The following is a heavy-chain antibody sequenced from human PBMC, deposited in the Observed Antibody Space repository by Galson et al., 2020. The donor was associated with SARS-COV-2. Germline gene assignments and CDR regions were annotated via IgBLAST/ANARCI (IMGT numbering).Heavy chain of an antibody. Sequence: TSETLSLTCTVSGGSISSSYWSWIRQPPPKGLEWIGYINYSGSTTYNPSLNSRVTISVDTSKNQVSLTLSAVTAADTAVYYCARGLHYYDFRGYYLDYWGQGALVTVAS. CDR3: ARGLHYYDFRGYYLDY. V-gene: IGHV4-59*01. CDR1: GGSISSSY. D-gene: IGHD3-22*01. CDR2: INYSGST. J-gene: IGHJ4*02.